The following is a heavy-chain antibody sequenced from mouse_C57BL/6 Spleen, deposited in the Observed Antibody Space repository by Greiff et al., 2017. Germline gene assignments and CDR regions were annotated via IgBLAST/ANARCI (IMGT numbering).Heavy chain of an antibody. CDR1: GYTFTSYW. CDR2: IHPNSGST. V-gene: IGHV1-64*01. J-gene: IGHJ2*01. CDR3: ARSRDGGFDY. D-gene: IGHD3-3*01. Sequence: QVQLKQPGAELVKPGASVKLSCKASGYTFTSYWMHWVKQRPGQGLEWIGMIHPNSGSTNYNEKFKSKATLTVDKSSSTAYMQLSSLTSEDSAVYYSARSRDGGFDYWGQGTTLTVSS.